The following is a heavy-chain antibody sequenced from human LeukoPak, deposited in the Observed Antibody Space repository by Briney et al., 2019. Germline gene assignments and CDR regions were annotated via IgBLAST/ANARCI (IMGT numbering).Heavy chain of an antibody. D-gene: IGHD2-2*01. CDR3: ARGRYCSSTSCYYGAAFDI. CDR2: INHSGST. Sequence: SETLSLTCAVYGGSFSGYYWSWIRQPPGKGLEWIGEINHSGSTNYNPSLKSRVTISVDTSKNQFSLKLSSVTAADTAVYYCARGRYCSSTSCYYGAAFDIWGQGTMVTVSS. J-gene: IGHJ3*02. CDR1: GGSFSGYY. V-gene: IGHV4-34*01.